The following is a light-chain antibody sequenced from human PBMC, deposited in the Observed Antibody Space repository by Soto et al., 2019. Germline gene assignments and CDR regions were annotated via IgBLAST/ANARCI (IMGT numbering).Light chain of an antibody. V-gene: IGKV3-11*01. J-gene: IGKJ5*01. CDR2: DAS. CDR1: QSVSSY. CDR3: QQRSKWPPRVT. Sequence: EIVLTQSPATLSLSPGERATLSCRASQSVSSYLAWYQQKPGQAPRLLIYDASNRATAIPARFSGSGSGTDFTLTISSLEPEDFAVYYCQQRSKWPPRVTFGQGTRLEIK.